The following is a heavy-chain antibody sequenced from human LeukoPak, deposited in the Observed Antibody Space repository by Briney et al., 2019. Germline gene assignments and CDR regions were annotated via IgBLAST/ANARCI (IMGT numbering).Heavy chain of an antibody. J-gene: IGHJ4*02. Sequence: PGGSLRLSCAASGFTVSSNYMSWVRQAPGKGLEWVSVIYSGGSTYYADSVKGRFTISRHNSKNTLYLQMNSLRAEDTAVYYCAKDDDDYGDYVISISLDYWGQGTLVTVSS. CDR3: AKDDDDYGDYVISISLDY. CDR2: IYSGGST. D-gene: IGHD4-17*01. CDR1: GFTVSSNY. V-gene: IGHV3-53*04.